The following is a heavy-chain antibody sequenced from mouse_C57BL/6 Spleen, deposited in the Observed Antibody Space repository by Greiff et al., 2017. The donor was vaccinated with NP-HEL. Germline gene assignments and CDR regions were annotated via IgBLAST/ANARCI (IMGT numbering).Heavy chain of an antibody. Sequence: QVQLQQSGAELARPGASVKMSCKASGYTFTSYTMHWVKQRPGQGLEWIGYINPSSGYTKYNQKFKDKATLTADKSSSTAYMQLSSLTSEDSAVYYCARFLTGTSLDYWGQGTTLTVSS. V-gene: IGHV1-4*01. CDR2: INPSSGYT. CDR1: GYTFTSYT. J-gene: IGHJ2*01. D-gene: IGHD4-1*01. CDR3: ARFLTGTSLDY.